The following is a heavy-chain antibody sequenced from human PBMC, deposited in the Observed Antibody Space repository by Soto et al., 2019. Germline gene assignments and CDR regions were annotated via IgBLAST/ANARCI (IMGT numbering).Heavy chain of an antibody. CDR1: GFTFSSYS. V-gene: IGHV3-48*01. CDR3: ARDFTVVPATGFDY. CDR2: ISSSSSTI. J-gene: IGHJ4*02. Sequence: GGSLRLSCAASGFTFSSYSMNWVRQAPGKGLEWVSYISSSSSTIYYADSVKGRFTISRDNAKNSLYLQMNSLRAEDTAVYYCARDFTVVPATGFDYWGQGTLVTVSS. D-gene: IGHD2-2*01.